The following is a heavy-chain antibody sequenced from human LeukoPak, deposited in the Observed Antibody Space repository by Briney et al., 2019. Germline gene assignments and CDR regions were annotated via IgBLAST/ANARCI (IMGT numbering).Heavy chain of an antibody. CDR1: GGTFSSYA. CDR2: IIPILGIA. Sequence: ASVKVSCKASGGTFSSYAISWVRQAPGQGLEWMGRIIPILGIANYAQKFQGRVTITADKSTSTAYMELSSLRSEDTAVYYCARGPYCSSTSCYGNWFDPWGQGTLVTVSS. D-gene: IGHD2-2*01. J-gene: IGHJ5*02. CDR3: ARGPYCSSTSCYGNWFDP. V-gene: IGHV1-69*04.